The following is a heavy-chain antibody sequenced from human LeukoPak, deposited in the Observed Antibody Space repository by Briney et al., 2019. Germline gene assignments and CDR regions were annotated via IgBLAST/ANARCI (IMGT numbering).Heavy chain of an antibody. CDR2: ISGSGGST. CDR3: AKDSAATVRYNWFDP. J-gene: IGHJ5*02. CDR1: GFTFSSYA. D-gene: IGHD2-15*01. Sequence: PGGSLRLSCAASGFTFSSYAMTWVRQAPGKGLEWVSAISGSGGSTYYADSVKGRFTISRDNSKNTLYLQMNSLRAEDTAVCYCAKDSAATVRYNWFDPWGQGTLVTVSS. V-gene: IGHV3-23*01.